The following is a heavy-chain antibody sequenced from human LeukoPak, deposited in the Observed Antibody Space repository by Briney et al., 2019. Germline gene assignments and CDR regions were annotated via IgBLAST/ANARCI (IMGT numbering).Heavy chain of an antibody. V-gene: IGHV3-7*01. J-gene: IGHJ4*02. Sequence: PLGSLRLSCVVSGFTFNLSWMSCVRHAPGERLEWVANMDPSGTQKRYVDSVTGRFTISKDNPETSLYLEMNSLRADDTAIYYCAIWASDDYWGQGTLVTVSS. CDR1: GFTFNLSW. CDR2: MDPSGTQK. CDR3: AIWASDDY. D-gene: IGHD3-16*01.